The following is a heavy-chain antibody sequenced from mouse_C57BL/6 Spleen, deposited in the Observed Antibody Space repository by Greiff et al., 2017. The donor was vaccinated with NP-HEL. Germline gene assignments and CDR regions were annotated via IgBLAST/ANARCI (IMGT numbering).Heavy chain of an antibody. J-gene: IGHJ4*01. Sequence: QVQLQQPGAELVRPGSSVKLSCKASGYTFTSYWMDWVKQRPGQGLEWIGNIYPSDSETHYNQKFKDKATLTVDKSSSTAYMQLSSLTSEDSAVYYCARYYYGSIYAMDYWGQGTSVTVSS. CDR2: IYPSDSET. D-gene: IGHD1-1*01. V-gene: IGHV1-61*01. CDR1: GYTFTSYW. CDR3: ARYYYGSIYAMDY.